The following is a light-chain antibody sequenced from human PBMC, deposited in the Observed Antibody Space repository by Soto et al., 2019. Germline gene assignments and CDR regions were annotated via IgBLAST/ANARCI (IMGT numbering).Light chain of an antibody. CDR3: QQYGSSPLT. V-gene: IGKV3-20*01. Sequence: EKVVTQSPVTLSLSQGERATLSCRASQSVSSSYLGWYQQKPGQAPRLLIYAASSRATGIPDRFSGSGSRTDFTLTISRLQPEDFAVYYCQQYGSSPLTFGGGTKVDVK. CDR1: QSVSSSY. CDR2: AAS. J-gene: IGKJ4*01.